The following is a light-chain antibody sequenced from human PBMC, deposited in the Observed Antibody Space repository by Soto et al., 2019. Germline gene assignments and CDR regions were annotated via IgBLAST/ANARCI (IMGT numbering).Light chain of an antibody. CDR1: STDVGGYNY. Sequence: AQPSSVSGSPGQSITISCTGTSTDVGGYNYVSWYQHHSGKAPKLLIYEVTNRPSGISDRFSGSKSVNTASLTISGLQAEDESDYYCGSYSSTDTPFVFRTGTKVTVL. CDR3: GSYSSTDTPFV. J-gene: IGLJ1*01. V-gene: IGLV2-14*01. CDR2: EVT.